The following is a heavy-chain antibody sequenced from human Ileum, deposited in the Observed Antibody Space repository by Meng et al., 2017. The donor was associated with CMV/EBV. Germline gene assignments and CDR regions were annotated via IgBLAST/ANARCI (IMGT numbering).Heavy chain of an antibody. D-gene: IGHD3-3*01. J-gene: IGHJ6*02. V-gene: IGHV3-11*01. Sequence: GESLKISCAASGFTVSKNYMSWIRQAPGKGLEWVSYISSSGDTIYYADSVKGRFTISRDNAKNSLYLQMNTLRAEDTAVYYCASLYYDFWSGYYRGDFGMDVWGQGTTVTVSS. CDR2: ISSSGDTI. CDR3: ASLYYDFWSGYYRGDFGMDV. CDR1: GFTVSKNY.